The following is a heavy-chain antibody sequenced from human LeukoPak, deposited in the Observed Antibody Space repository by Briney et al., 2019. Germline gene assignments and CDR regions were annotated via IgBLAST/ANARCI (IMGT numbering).Heavy chain of an antibody. CDR3: ARGAGGFDPDLYYFDY. CDR2: ISSSGSTI. Sequence: GGSLRLFCAASGFTFSIYEMNWVRHPPGKGLEWVSYISSSGSTIYYAHSVKGRFTISRDNANNSLYLQMSSLRAEDTAVYYCARGAGGFDPDLYYFDYWGQGTLVTVSS. V-gene: IGHV3-48*03. D-gene: IGHD2-8*02. CDR1: GFTFSIYE. J-gene: IGHJ4*02.